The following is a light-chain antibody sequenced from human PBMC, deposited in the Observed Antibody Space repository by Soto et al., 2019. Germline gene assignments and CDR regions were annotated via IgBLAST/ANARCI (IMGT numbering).Light chain of an antibody. Sequence: QSALTQPPSASGSPGQSVAISCTGTSSDAGGYNYVSWYQQHPGKAPKLMIYEVNKRPSGVPDRFSGSKSGNTASLTVSGLQAEDEADYYCSSYAGSINVFGTGTKLTVL. V-gene: IGLV2-8*01. CDR2: EVN. CDR1: SSDAGGYNY. CDR3: SSYAGSINV. J-gene: IGLJ1*01.